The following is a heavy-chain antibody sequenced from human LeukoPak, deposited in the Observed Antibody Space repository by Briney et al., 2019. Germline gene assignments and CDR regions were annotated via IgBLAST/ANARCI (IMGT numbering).Heavy chain of an antibody. CDR2: ISGSGGST. CDR3: AKDRWYYYDSSGYPLDAFDI. V-gene: IGHV3-23*01. J-gene: IGHJ3*02. D-gene: IGHD3-22*01. Sequence: PEGSLRLSCAASGFTFSSYAMSWVRQAPGKGLEWVSAISGSGGSTYYADSVKGRFTISRDNSKNTLYLQMNSLRAEDTAVYYCAKDRWYYYDSSGYPLDAFDIWGQGTMVTVSS. CDR1: GFTFSSYA.